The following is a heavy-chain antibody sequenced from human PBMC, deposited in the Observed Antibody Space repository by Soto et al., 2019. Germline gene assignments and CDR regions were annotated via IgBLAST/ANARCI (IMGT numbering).Heavy chain of an antibody. Sequence: GGSLRLTWAPSAYTFRKAWIIPVSQAPEKCLEWVGRIKSKTDGGAPNEAAPVKGRFAISRDDSKNMVYLQMNSLKTEETGIYYCTTDSCSSIIVVRFDYWGHGTLVTVSS. D-gene: IGHD3-22*01. CDR1: AYTFRKAW. CDR3: TTDSCSSIIVVRFDY. V-gene: IGHV3-15*06. CDR2: IKSKTDGGAP. J-gene: IGHJ4*01.